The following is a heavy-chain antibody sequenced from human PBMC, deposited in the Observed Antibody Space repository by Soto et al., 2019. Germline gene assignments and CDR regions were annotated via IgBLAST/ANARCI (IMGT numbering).Heavy chain of an antibody. CDR3: AKGSRGYTGYVFDY. D-gene: IGHD5-12*01. V-gene: IGHV3-23*01. Sequence: EVQLLESGGGLVQPGGSLRLSCAASGFSFSGYAMNWVRQAPRKGLEWVSSISGSGSTTYYVDSVRGRFTISRDNSKNTLYLQMNSLRAEDTAVYYCAKGSRGYTGYVFDYWGQGTLVTVSS. CDR1: GFSFSGYA. J-gene: IGHJ4*02. CDR2: ISGSGSTT.